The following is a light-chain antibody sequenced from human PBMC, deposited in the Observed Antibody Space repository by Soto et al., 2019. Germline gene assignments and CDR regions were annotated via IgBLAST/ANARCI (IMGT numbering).Light chain of an antibody. V-gene: IGKV3-20*01. J-gene: IGKJ2*01. Sequence: EIVLTQSPGTLSLSPGERATLSCRASQSISSSYLAWYQQKPGQAPRLLIYAASSSATGIPDRFSGSRSRTDFTLTISGLEPEDFAVYYCQQYGSSSYTFGQGTQLEIK. CDR3: QQYGSSSYT. CDR2: AAS. CDR1: QSISSSY.